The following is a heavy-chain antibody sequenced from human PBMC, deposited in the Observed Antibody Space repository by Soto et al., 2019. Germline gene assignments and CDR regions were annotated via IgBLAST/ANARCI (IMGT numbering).Heavy chain of an antibody. CDR1: GGSISSADYY. CDR2: IYYSGRT. Sequence: KTSETLSLTCTVSGGSISSADYYWSWIRQPPGKGLEWIGHIYYSGRTYYNPSLKSRLTISIDTSKNQFSLKLKSVTAADTAVYFCARDHYDYGGESDWGQGALVTVSS. V-gene: IGHV4-30-4*01. J-gene: IGHJ4*02. CDR3: ARDHYDYGGESD. D-gene: IGHD4-17*01.